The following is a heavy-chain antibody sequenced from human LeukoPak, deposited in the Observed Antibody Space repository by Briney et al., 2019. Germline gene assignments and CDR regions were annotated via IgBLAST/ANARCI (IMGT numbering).Heavy chain of an antibody. CDR2: IKQDGSQK. Sequence: PGGSLRLSCAVSGFTFSNFWMSWVRQAPGKGLEWVASIKQDGSQKYYGDSVKGRFTISRDNAKNSLYLQMNSLRAEDTAFYYCAKDDNSWSLDYWGQGTLVTVSS. CDR1: GFTFSNFW. CDR3: AKDDNSWSLDY. J-gene: IGHJ4*02. D-gene: IGHD6-13*01. V-gene: IGHV3-7*01.